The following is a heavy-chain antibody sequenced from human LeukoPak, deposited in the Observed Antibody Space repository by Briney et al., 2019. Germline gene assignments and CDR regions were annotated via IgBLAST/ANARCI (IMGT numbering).Heavy chain of an antibody. D-gene: IGHD1-14*01. Sequence: ASVKVSCKASGYTFTSYYMHWVRQAPGQGLECMGIINPSGGSTSYAQKFQGRVTMTRDTSTSTVYMELSSLRSEDTAVYYCAKGGTAPRRYYYYMDVWGKGTTVTVSS. J-gene: IGHJ6*03. CDR2: INPSGGST. V-gene: IGHV1-46*01. CDR1: GYTFTSYY. CDR3: AKGGTAPRRYYYYMDV.